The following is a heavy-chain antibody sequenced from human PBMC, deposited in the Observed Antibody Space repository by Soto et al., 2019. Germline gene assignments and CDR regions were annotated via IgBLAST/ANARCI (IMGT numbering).Heavy chain of an antibody. J-gene: IGHJ3*01. CDR1: GGSFRRES. CDR2: ILPFFGTA. D-gene: IGHD2-15*01. V-gene: IGHV1-69*15. CDR3: ARGYEFGGNSDAFDV. Sequence: QVQLVQSGAEVKKPGSSVKVSCQASGGSFRRESINWVRQAPGQGPEWMGNILPFFGTADYAQKFQGRLTLTADVSTTTVYMELSSLRFEDTAVYYCARGYEFGGNSDAFDVWGHGTMVIVSS.